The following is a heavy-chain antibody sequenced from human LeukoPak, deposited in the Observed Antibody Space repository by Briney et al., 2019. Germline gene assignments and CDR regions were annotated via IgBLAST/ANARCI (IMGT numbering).Heavy chain of an antibody. CDR2: ISAYNGNT. CDR3: ARDVTGYYGSGSSN. Sequence: ASVKVSCXASGYTFTIYGISWVRQAPGQGLEWMGWISAYNGNTNYAQKLQGRVTMTTDTSTSTAYMELRSLRSDDTAVYYCARDVTGYYGSGSSNWGQGTLVTVSS. D-gene: IGHD3-10*01. V-gene: IGHV1-18*01. CDR1: GYTFTIYG. J-gene: IGHJ4*02.